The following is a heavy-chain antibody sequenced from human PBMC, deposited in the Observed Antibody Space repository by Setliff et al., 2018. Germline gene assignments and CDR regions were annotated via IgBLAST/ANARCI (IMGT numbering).Heavy chain of an antibody. V-gene: IGHV4-59*01. CDR3: ARYRNYFDSSGQTQYYFDY. CDR2: IYYSGAT. D-gene: IGHD3-22*01. CDR1: GDSINPYY. Sequence: SETLSLTCSGSGDSINPYYWTWIRQPPGKGLEWIGFIYYSGATTYNPSLKSRVTISVDTSKNQFSLNLNSVTAADTAVYYCARYRNYFDSSGQTQYYFDYWGQGTLVTVSS. J-gene: IGHJ4*02.